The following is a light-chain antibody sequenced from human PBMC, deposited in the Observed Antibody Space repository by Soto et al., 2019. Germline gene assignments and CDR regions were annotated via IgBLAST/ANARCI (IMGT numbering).Light chain of an antibody. V-gene: IGKV1-39*01. CDR1: QTITTY. CDR3: QQSHSTPWT. CDR2: GAS. J-gene: IGKJ1*01. Sequence: DIQMTQSPSSLSASVGDRVTITCRASQTITTYLNWYQQKPGKAPKLRIYGASSLPSGVPSRFTGSASGTDFILTISRLQPEASPTYPCQQSHSTPWTFGQGTKVEI.